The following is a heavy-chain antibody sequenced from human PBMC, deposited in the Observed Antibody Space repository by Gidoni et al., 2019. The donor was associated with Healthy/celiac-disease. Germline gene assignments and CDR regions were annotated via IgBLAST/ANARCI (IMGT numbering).Heavy chain of an antibody. D-gene: IGHD3-9*01. CDR1: GVTFSSYS. CDR2: ISSSSSYI. CDR3: ARARGTYYDILTGYSNWFDP. J-gene: IGHJ5*02. V-gene: IGHV3-21*01. Sequence: EVQLVESGGGQVKPGGSLRRSWAASGVTFSSYSMNWVRQAPGKGLEWVSSISSSSSYIYYADSVKGRFTISRDNAKNSLYLQMNSLRAEDTAVYYCARARGTYYDILTGYSNWFDPWGQGTLVTVSS.